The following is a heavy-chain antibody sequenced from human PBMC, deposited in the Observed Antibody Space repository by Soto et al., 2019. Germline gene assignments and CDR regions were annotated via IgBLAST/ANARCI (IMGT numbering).Heavy chain of an antibody. J-gene: IGHJ5*02. CDR1: GYMFTDYC. Sequence: ASVKVSCKVSGYMFTDYCMHWVRQAPGEGLEWMGLVDPEDEETIYAEKFQGRVTITADTSVETAYMELGSLSSEDTAVYYCATTPRSRLNLFDPWGQGTLVTVSS. CDR3: ATTPRSRLNLFDP. V-gene: IGHV1-69-2*01. D-gene: IGHD1-26*01. CDR2: VDPEDEET.